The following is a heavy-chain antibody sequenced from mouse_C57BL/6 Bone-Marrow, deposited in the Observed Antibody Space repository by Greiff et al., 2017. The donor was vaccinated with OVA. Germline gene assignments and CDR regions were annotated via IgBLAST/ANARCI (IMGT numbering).Heavy chain of an antibody. D-gene: IGHD2-4*01. Sequence: EVKLVESGGGLVQPGGSLKLSCAASGFTFSDYGMAWVRQAPRKGPEWVAFISNLAYSIYYADTVTGRFTISRENAKNTLFLEMSILRSEDTAMYYCARGDYDEGYAMDYWGQGTSVTVSS. J-gene: IGHJ4*01. CDR2: ISNLAYSI. CDR3: ARGDYDEGYAMDY. V-gene: IGHV5-15*01. CDR1: GFTFSDYG.